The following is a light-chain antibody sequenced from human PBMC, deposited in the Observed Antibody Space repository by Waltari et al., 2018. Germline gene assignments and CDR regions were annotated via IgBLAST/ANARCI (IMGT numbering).Light chain of an antibody. CDR3: MIWPNNVWV. V-gene: IGLV5-37*01. CDR1: SDINVANYY. J-gene: IGLJ3*02. CDR2: YKSDSDK. Sequence: QLVLTQPPSSSGSPGVSARPTSTLPSDINVANYYIYCYQQKPGSPPRFLLYYKSDSDKAQGSGVPSRFSGSKDASANTGILLISGLQSEDEADYYCMIWPNNVWVFGGGTRMIVL.